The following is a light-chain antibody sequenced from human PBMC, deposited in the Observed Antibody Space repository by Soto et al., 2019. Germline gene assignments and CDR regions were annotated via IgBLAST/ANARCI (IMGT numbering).Light chain of an antibody. CDR3: QQYGSSPKT. J-gene: IGKJ1*01. CDR2: GAS. CDR1: QSVSSSY. V-gene: IGKV3-20*01. Sequence: EIVLTQSPGTLSLSPGERATLSCRASQSVSSSYLAWYQQKPGQAPRLLIYGASSRATGIPDRFSGSGSGTHFTLTISRLEPEDFAVYYCQQYGSSPKTFGHGTKVEIK.